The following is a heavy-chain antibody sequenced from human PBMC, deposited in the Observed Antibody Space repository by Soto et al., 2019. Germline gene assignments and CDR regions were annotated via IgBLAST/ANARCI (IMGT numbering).Heavy chain of an antibody. V-gene: IGHV3-21*01. CDR2: ISTSSNYI. CDR3: ARDPNCGGDCLEAPFFDY. D-gene: IGHD2-21*02. J-gene: IGHJ4*02. CDR1: GFTFSTYT. Sequence: EVPLVESGGGLVKPGGSLRLSCAASGFTFSTYTMNWVRQAPGKGLEWVSSISTSSNYIHYADSVKGRFTLSRDNAKNSLYLQMNNLRAEDTAVYYCARDPNCGGDCLEAPFFDYWGQGTLVTVSS.